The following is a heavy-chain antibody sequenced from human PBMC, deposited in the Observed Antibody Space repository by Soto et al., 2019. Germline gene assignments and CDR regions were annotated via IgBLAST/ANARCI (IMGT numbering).Heavy chain of an antibody. CDR3: ARIIAAAGAFDY. D-gene: IGHD6-13*01. V-gene: IGHV2-5*02. Sequence: ESGPTLVNPTQTLTLTCTFSGFSLSTSGVGVGWIRQPPGKALEWLALIYCDDDKRYSPSLKSRLTITKDTSKNQVVLTMTNMDPVDTATYYCARIIAAAGAFDYWGQGTLVTVSS. J-gene: IGHJ4*02. CDR2: IYCDDDK. CDR1: GFSLSTSGVG.